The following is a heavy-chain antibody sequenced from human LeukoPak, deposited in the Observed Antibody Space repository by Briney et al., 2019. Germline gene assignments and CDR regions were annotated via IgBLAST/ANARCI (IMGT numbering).Heavy chain of an antibody. V-gene: IGHV1-2*04. CDR1: GYTFIGYY. D-gene: IGHD6-13*01. Sequence: ASVKVSCKASGYTFIGYYMHWVRQAPGQGLEWMGWINPNSCDTKYAQKFQDWVTMTRDTSINTAYMEPSRLRPYDPAVYYCARDPSGYSSDWYHFDYRGQRALVTVSS. CDR3: ARDPSGYSSDWYHFDY. CDR2: INPNSCDT. J-gene: IGHJ4*02.